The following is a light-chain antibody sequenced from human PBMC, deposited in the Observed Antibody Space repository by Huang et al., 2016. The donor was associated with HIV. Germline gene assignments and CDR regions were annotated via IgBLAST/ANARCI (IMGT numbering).Light chain of an antibody. J-gene: IGKJ1*01. V-gene: IGKV3-15*01. Sequence: EIVVTQSPATVSVSPGERATLSCRASQSIGANVAWYQQKPGQAPKLLLYGASMRATGVPARFSGSGSGTEFTLTISSLQSEDFAVYYCHQYNNWPPAWTCGQGTKVEIK. CDR1: QSIGAN. CDR2: GAS. CDR3: HQYNNWPPAWT.